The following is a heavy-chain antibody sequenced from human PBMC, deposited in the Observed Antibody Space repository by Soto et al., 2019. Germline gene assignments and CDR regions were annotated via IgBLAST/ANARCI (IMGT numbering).Heavy chain of an antibody. CDR3: ASAWDIVY. Sequence: QVQLVESGGGVVQPGRSLRLSCAASGFTFSSYAMHWVRQTPGKGLEWVAVISYDGSNKYYADSVKGRFTISRDNSKNTLYLQMNSRRAEDTAVYYCASAWDIVYWGQGTLVTVSS. CDR1: GFTFSSYA. V-gene: IGHV3-30-3*01. CDR2: ISYDGSNK. J-gene: IGHJ4*02. D-gene: IGHD1-26*01.